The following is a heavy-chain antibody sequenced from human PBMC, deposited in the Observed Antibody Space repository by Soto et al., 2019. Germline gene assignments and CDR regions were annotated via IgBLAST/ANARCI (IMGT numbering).Heavy chain of an antibody. V-gene: IGHV3-74*01. Sequence: CAASGFNFSDHWMHWVRQRPAEGLVWVSRITSDGKSKAYAESVKGRFAISRDNAKNTLYLQMNGLTAEDTAVYYCARESGDWPLNWFDPWGQGTLVTVSS. CDR3: ARESGDWPLNWFDP. CDR1: GFNFSDHW. D-gene: IGHD2-21*02. J-gene: IGHJ5*02. CDR2: ITSDGKSK.